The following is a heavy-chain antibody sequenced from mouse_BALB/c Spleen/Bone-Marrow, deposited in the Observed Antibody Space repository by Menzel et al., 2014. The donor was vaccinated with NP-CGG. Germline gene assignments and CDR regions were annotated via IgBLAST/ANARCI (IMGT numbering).Heavy chain of an antibody. CDR2: IDPAIFT. CDR1: GFNIKDTY. J-gene: IGHJ1*01. V-gene: IGHV14-3*02. D-gene: IGHD2-14*01. CDR3: ANYRYGWYFDV. Sequence: VQLQQSGAELVKPGASVKLSCTASGFNIKDTYLHWVKQRPEQGLDWIGRIDPAIFTTYDPKFQGKATITADTTSNTAYLHLSSLTSEDTAVYYCANYRYGWYFDVWGAGTPVTVSS.